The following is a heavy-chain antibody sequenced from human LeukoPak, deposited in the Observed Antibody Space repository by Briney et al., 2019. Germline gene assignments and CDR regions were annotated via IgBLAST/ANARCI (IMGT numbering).Heavy chain of an antibody. CDR2: TSTSGGSA. CDR1: GFTFSNNA. D-gene: IGHD1-26*01. CDR3: ARYSGSYYYPPAWDL. J-gene: IGHJ4*02. Sequence: GGSLRLSCAPSGFTFSNNAISWVRQAPGKGLEWVSATSTSGGSAYYADSVKGRFTISRDNSKNTLYLQMDSLRADDTAVYYCARYSGSYYYPPAWDLWGQGTLVTVSS. V-gene: IGHV3-23*01.